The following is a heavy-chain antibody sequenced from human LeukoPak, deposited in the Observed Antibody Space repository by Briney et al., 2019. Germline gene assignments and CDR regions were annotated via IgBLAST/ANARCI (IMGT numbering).Heavy chain of an antibody. CDR2: INPNSGGT. CDR1: GYTFTGYY. J-gene: IGHJ6*03. D-gene: IGHD3-3*01. Sequence: ASVKVSCKASGYTFTGYYMHWVRQAPGQGLEWMGWINPNSGGTNYAQKFQGRVTMTRDTSISTAYMELSRLRSDDTAVYYCARNYFWSGYQDGFGAGYYYYYYMDVWGKGTTVTVSS. V-gene: IGHV1-2*02. CDR3: ARNYFWSGYQDGFGAGYYYYYYMDV.